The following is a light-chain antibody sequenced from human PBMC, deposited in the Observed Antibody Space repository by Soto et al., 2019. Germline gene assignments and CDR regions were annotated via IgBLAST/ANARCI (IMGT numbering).Light chain of an antibody. CDR3: QQYGSSPVA. J-gene: IGKJ1*01. CDR1: PSVSGSN. V-gene: IGKV3-20*01. Sequence: EIVLTQSPGTLSWSQGQRATLSSRACPSVSGSNLAWYQQKPGQAPRLVIYGASSRATGIPDRFSGSGSGTDFTLTISRLEPEDFAVYYCQQYGSSPVAFGQGTKVDIK. CDR2: GAS.